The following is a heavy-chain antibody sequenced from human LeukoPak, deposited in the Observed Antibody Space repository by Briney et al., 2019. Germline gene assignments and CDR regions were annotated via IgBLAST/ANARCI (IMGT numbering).Heavy chain of an antibody. D-gene: IGHD1-1*01. CDR3: ARGPPRGKYYYMDV. CDR2: IGTASDT. V-gene: IGHV3-13*01. CDR1: GFTFSSFD. Sequence: GGFLRLSCAASGFTFSSFDMHWVRQPTGRGLEWVSTIGTASDTYYPGSVEGRFTLSRDNAKNSLYLQMNSLTAGDTAVYYCARGPPRGKYYYMDVWGKGTTVTVSS. J-gene: IGHJ6*03.